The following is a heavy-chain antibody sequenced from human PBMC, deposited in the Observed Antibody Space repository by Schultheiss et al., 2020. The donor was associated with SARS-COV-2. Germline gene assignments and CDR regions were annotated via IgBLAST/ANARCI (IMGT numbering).Heavy chain of an antibody. Sequence: GGSLRLSCAASGFTFDDYAMHWVRQAPGKGLEWVAVISYDGSNKYYADSVKGRFTISRDNSKNTLYLQMNSLRAEDTAVYYCARGSSWGGDYGWGQGTLVTVSS. D-gene: IGHD4-17*01. CDR1: GFTFDDYA. CDR2: ISYDGSNK. V-gene: IGHV3-30*03. CDR3: ARGSSWGGDYG. J-gene: IGHJ4*02.